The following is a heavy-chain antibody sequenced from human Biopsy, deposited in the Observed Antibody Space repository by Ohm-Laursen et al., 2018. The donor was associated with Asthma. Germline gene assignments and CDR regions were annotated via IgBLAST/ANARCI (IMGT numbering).Heavy chain of an antibody. CDR2: ISYDGSNK. D-gene: IGHD3-10*01. CDR1: GFTFSSYA. CDR3: AKDVVWFRELGGMDV. V-gene: IGHV3-30-3*01. J-gene: IGHJ6*02. Sequence: SLRLSCAASGFTFSSYAMHWVRQAPGKGLEWVAVISYDGSNKYYTDSVKGQFTISRDNSKNTLYLQMNSLRAGDTAVYYCAKDVVWFRELGGMDVWGQGTTVTVSS.